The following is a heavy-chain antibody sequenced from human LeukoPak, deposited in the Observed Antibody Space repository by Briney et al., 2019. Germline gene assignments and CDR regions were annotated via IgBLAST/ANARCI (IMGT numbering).Heavy chain of an antibody. V-gene: IGHV4-31*03. D-gene: IGHD5-18*01. CDR2: IYYSGST. Sequence: SETLSLTCTVSGGSISSGGYYWSWIRQHPGKGLEWIGYIYYSGSTYYNPSLNSRVTISVDTSKNQFSLKLSSVTAADTAVYYCARGRGYSYGKVAYDYWGQGTLVTVSS. CDR3: ARGRGYSYGKVAYDY. CDR1: GGSISSGGYY. J-gene: IGHJ4*02.